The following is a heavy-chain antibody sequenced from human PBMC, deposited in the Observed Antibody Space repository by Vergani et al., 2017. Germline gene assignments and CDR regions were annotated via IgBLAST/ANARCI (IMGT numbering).Heavy chain of an antibody. J-gene: IGHJ4*02. D-gene: IGHD2-21*02. CDR2: TSYDGTNK. Sequence: QVQLVESGGGVVQPGRSLRLSCAASGFIFSSYGIHWVRQAPGKGLAWVAVTSYDGTNKYYADSVKGRFTISRDNSKNTLYLQMNSLRAEDTAVYYCAKDLGHSARGGDCPDYWGQGTLVTVSS. CDR1: GFIFSSYG. V-gene: IGHV3-30*18. CDR3: AKDLGHSARGGDCPDY.